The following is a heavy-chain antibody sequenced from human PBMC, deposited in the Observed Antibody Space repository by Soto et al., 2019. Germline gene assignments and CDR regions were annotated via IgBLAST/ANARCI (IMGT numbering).Heavy chain of an antibody. CDR3: ARVQGVVRFLDCLLPPSDWYDL. CDR1: GGSFSRYY. D-gene: IGHD3-3*01. CDR2: INHSGST. J-gene: IGHJ5*02. V-gene: IGHV4-34*01. Sequence: PQETLRDTYAVSGGSFSRYYWLWIRQPPGKGQEWIGEINHSGSTNYNPSLKSRVTISVDTSKNQFSLKLSSVTAADTAVYYCARVQGVVRFLDCLLPPSDWYDLSLQGALV.